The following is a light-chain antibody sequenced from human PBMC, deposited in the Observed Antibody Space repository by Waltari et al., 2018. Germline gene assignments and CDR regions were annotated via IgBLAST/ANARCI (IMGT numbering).Light chain of an antibody. CDR2: GAS. CDR3: QERGRT. V-gene: IGKV3-15*01. Sequence: IVMTQSPATLSVSPGEGATLSCKASQSLSSNLVWYQQKPGQLPRLLIYGASTRATGIPARFSGSGSGTEFTLTISSLQAEDFAVYYCQERGRTFGQGTKVEIK. J-gene: IGKJ1*01. CDR1: QSLSSN.